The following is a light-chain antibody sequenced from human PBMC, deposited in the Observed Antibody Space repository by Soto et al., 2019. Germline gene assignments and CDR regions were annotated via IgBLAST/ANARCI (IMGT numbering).Light chain of an antibody. CDR2: GAS. J-gene: IGKJ2*01. CDR3: QQYDKSPQT. V-gene: IGKV3-20*01. CDR1: QTVNSIY. Sequence: EIVLTQSPGTLSLSPGARATLSCRASQTVNSIYLAWYQQKPGQSPRLLIYGASSRATDIPDRFSGSGSGTDFNLTISRLEPEAFAVYYCQQYDKSPQTFGQGTMLEIK.